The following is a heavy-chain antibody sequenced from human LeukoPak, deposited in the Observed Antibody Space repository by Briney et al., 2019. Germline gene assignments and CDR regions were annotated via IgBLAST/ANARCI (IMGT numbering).Heavy chain of an antibody. CDR3: ARGGGDYYYYMDV. Sequence: SKTLSLTCTVSGGSISSSSYYWGWIRQPPGKGLEWIGSIYYSGSTYYNPSLKSRVTISVDTSKNQFSLKLSSVTAADTAVYYCARGGGDYYYYMDVWGKGTTVTVSS. J-gene: IGHJ6*03. CDR1: GGSISSSSYY. D-gene: IGHD3-3*01. CDR2: IYYSGST. V-gene: IGHV4-39*07.